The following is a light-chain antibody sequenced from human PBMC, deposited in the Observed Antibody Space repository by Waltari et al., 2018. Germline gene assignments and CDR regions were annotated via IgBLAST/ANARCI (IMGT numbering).Light chain of an antibody. Sequence: RASQTVRTTDLAGYQQKPGQAPTLLSYGASSRATGIPYRVSGSGSGTDFSRTISSLEPEDFAVYYCQQYDISPRTFGGGTKVESK. CDR3: QQYDISPRT. CDR1: QTVRTTD. V-gene: IGKV3-20*01. CDR2: GAS. J-gene: IGKJ4*01.